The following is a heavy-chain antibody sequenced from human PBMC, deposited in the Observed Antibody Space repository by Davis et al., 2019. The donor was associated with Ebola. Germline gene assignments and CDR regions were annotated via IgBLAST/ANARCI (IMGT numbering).Heavy chain of an antibody. D-gene: IGHD4-17*01. CDR2: INPGGGSP. V-gene: IGHV1-46*01. Sequence: ASVTVSCKASGYTFTSYYMHWVRQAPGQGLEWMGIINPGGGSPSYSQKFQGRVTMTRDTSTSTVYMELSSLRSEDTAVYYCARGGRGDYYFDYWGQGTLVTVSS. J-gene: IGHJ4*02. CDR3: ARGGRGDYYFDY. CDR1: GYTFTSYY.